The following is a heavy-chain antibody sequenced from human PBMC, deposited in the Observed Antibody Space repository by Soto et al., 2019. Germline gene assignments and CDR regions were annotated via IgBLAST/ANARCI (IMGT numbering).Heavy chain of an antibody. CDR3: ASQGYGDYECNYYYYMDV. D-gene: IGHD4-17*01. V-gene: IGHV4-59*08. J-gene: IGHJ6*03. Sequence: QVQLQESGPGLVKPSETLSLTCTVSGGSISSYDWSWIRHPPGQGLEWIGFIYYSGSTNYNSSLKSRVTISLDTSKNQFSLKLSSVTAADTAVYYCASQGYGDYECNYYYYMDVWGKGTTVTVSS. CDR1: GGSISSYD. CDR2: IYYSGST.